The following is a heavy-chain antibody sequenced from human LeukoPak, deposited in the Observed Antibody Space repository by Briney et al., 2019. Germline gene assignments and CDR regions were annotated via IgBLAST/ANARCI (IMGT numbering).Heavy chain of an antibody. V-gene: IGHV6-1*01. J-gene: IGHJ4*02. D-gene: IGHD3-22*01. Sequence: SQTLSLTCAISGDSVSSNIAAWNWIRQSPSRGLEWLGRTYYRSKWYNDYALSVKSRITINPDTSKNQFSLQLNSVTPEDTAVYYCASLSLGVQYYYDSSGYLAYWGQGTLVTVSS. CDR3: ASLSLGVQYYYDSSGYLAY. CDR1: GDSVSSNIAA. CDR2: TYYRSKWYN.